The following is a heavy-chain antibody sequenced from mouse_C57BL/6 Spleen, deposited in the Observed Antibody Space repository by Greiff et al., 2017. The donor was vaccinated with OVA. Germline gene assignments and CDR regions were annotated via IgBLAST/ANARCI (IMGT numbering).Heavy chain of an antibody. Sequence: EVKLMESGGDLVKPGGSLKLSCAASGFTFSSYGMYWVRQTPDKRLEWVANISSGGSYTYSPDSVKGRFTISRANAKNTLYLQMSSLKSEDTAMDYCARHEGYPDAMDYGGQGTSVTVSS. CDR3: ARHEGYPDAMDY. J-gene: IGHJ4*01. D-gene: IGHD2-14*01. CDR2: ISSGGSYT. V-gene: IGHV5-6*01. CDR1: GFTFSSYG.